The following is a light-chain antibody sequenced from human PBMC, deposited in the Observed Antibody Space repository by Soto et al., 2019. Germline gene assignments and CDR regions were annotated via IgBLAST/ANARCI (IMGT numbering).Light chain of an antibody. CDR3: QTWGTGPFV. CDR2: LNSDGSH. J-gene: IGLJ1*01. V-gene: IGLV4-69*01. Sequence: QPALTQSPSASASLGASVKLTCTLSSGHSSYAIAWHQQQPEKGPRYLMKLNSDGSHSKGDGIPDRFSGSSSGAERYLTISSLQSEDEADYYCQTWGTGPFVFGTGTKLTVL. CDR1: SGHSSYA.